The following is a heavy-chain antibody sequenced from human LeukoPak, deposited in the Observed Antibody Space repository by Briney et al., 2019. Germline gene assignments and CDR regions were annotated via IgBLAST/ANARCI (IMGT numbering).Heavy chain of an antibody. CDR1: GGSISSNSYY. CDR2: IYYRGTA. Sequence: SETLSLTCSVTGGSISSNSYYWGWIRQPPGKGLEWIGNIYYRGTADNNPSLKSRVTISVDTSKNHFSLKLSPVTAADTAVYYCASMWTGYFDFDYWGQGTQVTVSS. D-gene: IGHD3/OR15-3a*01. V-gene: IGHV4-39*02. CDR3: ASMWTGYFDFDY. J-gene: IGHJ4*02.